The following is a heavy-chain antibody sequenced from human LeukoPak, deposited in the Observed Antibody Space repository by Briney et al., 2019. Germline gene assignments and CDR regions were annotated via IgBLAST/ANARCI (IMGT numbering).Heavy chain of an antibody. CDR1: DGSIRSSYYY. CDR3: ARGRQLRWFDP. J-gene: IGHJ5*02. Sequence: PSETLSLTCTVSDGSIRSSYYYWGWIRQPPGKGLEWIGSIYDSGSTYYNPSLKSRVTISVDTSKNQFSLKLNSVTAADTAVYYCARGRQLRWFDPWGQGTLVTVSS. V-gene: IGHV4-39*01. D-gene: IGHD6-13*01. CDR2: IYDSGST.